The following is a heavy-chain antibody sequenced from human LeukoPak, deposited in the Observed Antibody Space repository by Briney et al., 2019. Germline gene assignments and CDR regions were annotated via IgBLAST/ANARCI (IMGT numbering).Heavy chain of an antibody. J-gene: IGHJ4*02. CDR2: ISAYNGNT. D-gene: IGHD3-9*01. V-gene: IGHV1-18*01. CDR1: GYTFTSYG. Sequence: ASVKVSCKASGYTFTSYGISWVRQAPGQGLEWMGWISAYNGNTNYAQKLQGRVTMTTDTSTSTAYMELRSLRSDDTAVYYCARDDYDILTGYSNHFDYWGQGTLVTVSS. CDR3: ARDDYDILTGYSNHFDY.